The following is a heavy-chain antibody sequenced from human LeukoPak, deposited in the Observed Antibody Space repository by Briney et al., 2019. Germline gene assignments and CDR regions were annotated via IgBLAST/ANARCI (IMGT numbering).Heavy chain of an antibody. D-gene: IGHD5-18*01. CDR1: GGSISSGSYY. J-gene: IGHJ6*02. CDR2: IYTSGST. V-gene: IGHV4-61*02. CDR3: ARDADTAMATSIYGMDV. Sequence: SETQSLTCTVSGGSISSGSYYWSWIRQPAGKGLEWIGRIYTSGSTNYNPSLKSRVTISVDTSKNQFSLKLSSVTAADTAVYYCARDADTAMATSIYGMDVWGQGTTVTVSS.